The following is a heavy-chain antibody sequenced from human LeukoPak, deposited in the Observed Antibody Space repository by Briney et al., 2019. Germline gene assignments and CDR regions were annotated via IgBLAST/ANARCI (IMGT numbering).Heavy chain of an antibody. CDR3: ARGYSSSWYDYYYYGMDV. V-gene: IGHV3-21*04. Sequence: PGGSLRLSCAASGFTFSSYSMNWVRQAPGKGLEWVSSISSSSSYIYYADSVKGRFTISRDNAKNTLYLQMNSLRAEDTAVYYCARGYSSSWYDYYYYGMDVWGQGTTVTVSS. CDR2: ISSSSSYI. CDR1: GFTFSSYS. J-gene: IGHJ6*02. D-gene: IGHD6-13*01.